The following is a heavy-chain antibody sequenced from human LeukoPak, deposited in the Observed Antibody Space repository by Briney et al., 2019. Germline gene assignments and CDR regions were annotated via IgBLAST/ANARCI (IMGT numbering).Heavy chain of an antibody. V-gene: IGHV3-48*03. CDR3: GRAPVVGTTHADY. D-gene: IGHD1-26*01. J-gene: IGHJ4*02. Sequence: GGSLTLSCAASGFTFSGHEMNWVRQAPGKGLEWVSDINTSGTTVYYADSVVGGFITSRGNAKKSLFLQMMSLRAEDTAVYYCGRAPVVGTTHADYWGQGTLVTVSS. CDR2: INTSGTTV. CDR1: GFTFSGHE.